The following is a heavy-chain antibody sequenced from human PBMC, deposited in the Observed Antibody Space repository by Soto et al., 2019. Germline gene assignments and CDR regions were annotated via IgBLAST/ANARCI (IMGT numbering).Heavy chain of an antibody. CDR3: ARGGGYYDFWSGYPPPGYYYYYMDV. D-gene: IGHD3-3*01. J-gene: IGHJ6*03. CDR1: GGSISSYY. V-gene: IGHV4-59*01. Sequence: SETLSLTCTVSGGSISSYYWSWIRQPPGKGLEWIGYIYYSGSTNYNPSLKSRVTISVDTSKNQFSLKLSSVTAADTAMYYCARGGGYYDFWSGYPPPGYYYYYMDVWGKGTTVTVSS. CDR2: IYYSGST.